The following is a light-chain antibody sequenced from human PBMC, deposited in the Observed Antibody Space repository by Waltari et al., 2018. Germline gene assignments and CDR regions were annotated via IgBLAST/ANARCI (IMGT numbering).Light chain of an antibody. J-gene: IGKJ4*01. CDR3: QQRDSWPLT. V-gene: IGKV3-11*01. CDR2: DAS. CDR1: RDVSTQ. Sequence: ELVLTQSPATLSLSPGERATLSCRASRDVSTQLAWYQQKYGQAPRLLISDASTRATGIPARFSGSGSGTDFTLTISSLEPEDFAVYYCQQRDSWPLTFGGGTKVEI.